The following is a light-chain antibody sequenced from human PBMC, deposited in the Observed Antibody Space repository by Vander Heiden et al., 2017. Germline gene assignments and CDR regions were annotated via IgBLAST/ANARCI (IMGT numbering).Light chain of an antibody. V-gene: IGLV1-40*01. Sequence: QSVLTQPPSVSGAPGQRVTISCTGSNSNVGRGYDVSWYQHLPGTAPKLLIYLNTNRPSGVPDRFSGSKSGTSASLAITGLQAEDEAYYYCQSYDSSLNVWVFGGGTKLTGL. CDR3: QSYDSSLNVWV. CDR1: NSNVGRGYD. CDR2: LNT. J-gene: IGLJ3*02.